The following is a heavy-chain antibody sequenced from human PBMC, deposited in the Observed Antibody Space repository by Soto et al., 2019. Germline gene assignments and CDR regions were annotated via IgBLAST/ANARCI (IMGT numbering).Heavy chain of an antibody. D-gene: IGHD2-15*01. V-gene: IGHV3-21*01. J-gene: IGHJ4*02. Sequence: GGSLRLSCAASGFTFSSYSMNWVRQAPGKGLEWVSSISSSSSYIYYADSVKGRFTISRDNAKNSLYLQMNSLRAEDTAVYYCAKWAYTVGVAATEDYWGQGTLVTVSS. CDR1: GFTFSSYS. CDR2: ISSSSSYI. CDR3: AKWAYTVGVAATEDY.